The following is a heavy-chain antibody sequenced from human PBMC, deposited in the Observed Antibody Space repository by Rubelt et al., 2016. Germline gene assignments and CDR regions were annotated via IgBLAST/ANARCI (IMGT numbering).Heavy chain of an antibody. V-gene: IGHV3-7*01. J-gene: IGHJ4*02. CDR1: GFTFSDHY. CDR2: IKEDGSER. CDR3: ASQIWSGASDY. Sequence: EVQLVESGGGLVQPGGSLRLSCGVSGFTFSDHYMDWVRQAAGKGLEWVANIKEDGSERYYVDSVKGRFTISRDNAKNSLSLQMNSLRAEDTAVYYCASQIWSGASDYWGQGTLVTVSS. D-gene: IGHD3-3*01.